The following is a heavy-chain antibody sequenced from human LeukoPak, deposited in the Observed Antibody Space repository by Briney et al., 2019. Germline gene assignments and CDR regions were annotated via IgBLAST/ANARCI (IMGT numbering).Heavy chain of an antibody. V-gene: IGHV4-39*01. Sequence: GSLRLSCAASGFTFSSYSMNWVRQAPGKGLEWIGSIYYSGSTYYNPSLKSRVTISVDTSKNQFSLKLSSVTAADTAVYYCARPLTYSSSWYGYWGQGTLVTVSS. CDR1: GFTFSSYSMN. CDR2: IYYSGST. CDR3: ARPLTYSSSWYGY. D-gene: IGHD6-13*01. J-gene: IGHJ4*02.